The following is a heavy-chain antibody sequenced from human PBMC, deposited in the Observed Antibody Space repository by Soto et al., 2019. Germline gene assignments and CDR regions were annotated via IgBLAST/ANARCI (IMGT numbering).Heavy chain of an antibody. V-gene: IGHV3-23*01. CDR2: ISGSGGST. Sequence: EVQLLESGGGLVQPGGSLRLSCAASGFTSSSYAMSWVRQAPGKGLEWVSAISGSGGSTYYADSVKGRFTISRDNSKNTLYLQMNSLRAEDTAVYYCAKSNYYYYYGMDVWGQGTTVTVSS. CDR3: AKSNYYYYYGMDV. CDR1: GFTSSSYA. J-gene: IGHJ6*02.